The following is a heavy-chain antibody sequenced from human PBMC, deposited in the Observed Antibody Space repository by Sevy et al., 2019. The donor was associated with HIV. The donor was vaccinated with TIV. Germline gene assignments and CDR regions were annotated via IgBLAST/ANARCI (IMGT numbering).Heavy chain of an antibody. CDR1: GGSISSSSYY. J-gene: IGHJ6*03. CDR3: ARPSVGYYYYMDV. CDR2: IYYSGST. Sequence: SETLSLTCTVSGGSISSSSYYWGWIRQPPGKGLEGIGSIYYSGSTDYNPSLKSPVTISVDTSKNQFSLKLSSVTAADTAVYYCARPSVGYYYYMDVWGKGTTVTVSS. V-gene: IGHV4-39*01.